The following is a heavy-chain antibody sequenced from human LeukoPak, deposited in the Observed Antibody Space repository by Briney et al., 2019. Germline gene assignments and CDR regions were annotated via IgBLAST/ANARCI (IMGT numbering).Heavy chain of an antibody. V-gene: IGHV4-34*01. CDR1: GGSFSGYY. Sequence: PSETLSLTCAVYGGSFSGYYWSWIRQPPGKGLEWIGEINHSGSTNYNPSLKSRVTISVDTSKNQFSLKLSSVTAADTAVYYCARRGPAAAEDYWGQGTLVTVSS. CDR3: ARRGPAAAEDY. D-gene: IGHD6-13*01. J-gene: IGHJ4*02. CDR2: INHSGST.